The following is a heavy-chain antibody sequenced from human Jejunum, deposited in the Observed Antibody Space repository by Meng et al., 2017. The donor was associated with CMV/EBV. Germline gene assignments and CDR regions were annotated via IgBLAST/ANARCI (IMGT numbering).Heavy chain of an antibody. D-gene: IGHD1-26*01. Sequence: QLPLREHGPSLVESSWFLSRSCFCSPAPIHCFNFGCIRRPGGKGREWIGLCYTSESTHYNPSLKSRLTLSVDLAKNQISLKLSSVTAADTAVYYCARESGSYYWFDPWGQGTLVTVSS. J-gene: IGHJ5*02. CDR1: PAPIHCFN. CDR3: ARESGSYYWFDP. V-gene: IGHV4-4*07. CDR2: CYTSEST.